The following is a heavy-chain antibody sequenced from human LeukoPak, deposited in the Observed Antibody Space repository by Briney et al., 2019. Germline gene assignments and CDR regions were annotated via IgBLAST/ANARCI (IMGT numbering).Heavy chain of an antibody. Sequence: GGSLRLSCAASGLAFSSYAMSWVRQPPGKGLEWVSTISVASITFYADPVKGRFTISRDNSRNTVYLQMTSLRADDTAVYYCADYGVSGVRNNFYWGLGTLVTVSS. J-gene: IGHJ4*02. V-gene: IGHV3-23*01. D-gene: IGHD3-3*01. CDR1: GLAFSSYA. CDR2: ISVASIT. CDR3: ADYGVSGVRNNFY.